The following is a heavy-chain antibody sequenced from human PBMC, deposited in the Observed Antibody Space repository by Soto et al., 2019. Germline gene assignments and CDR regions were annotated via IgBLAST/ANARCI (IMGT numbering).Heavy chain of an antibody. D-gene: IGHD6-19*01. J-gene: IGHJ4*02. CDR3: ARVLSSSGWYCDY. CDR1: GGTFSSYT. CDR2: IIPILGIA. V-gene: IGHV1-69*02. Sequence: QVQLVQSGAEVKKPGSSVKVSCKASGGTFSSYTISWVRQAPGQGLEWMGRIIPILGIANYAQKFQGRVTITADKATSTAYMELSSLRSEDTAVYYCARVLSSSGWYCDYWGQGTLVTVSS.